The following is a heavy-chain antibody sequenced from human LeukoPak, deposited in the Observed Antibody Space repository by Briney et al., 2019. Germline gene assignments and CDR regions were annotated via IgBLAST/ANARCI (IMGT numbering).Heavy chain of an antibody. CDR3: ARRVTGRGLYYFDY. CDR1: GSIFTSYW. V-gene: IGHV5-51*01. CDR2: IYPGDSDT. D-gene: IGHD7-27*01. J-gene: IGHJ4*02. Sequence: GASLKISCKGSGSIFTSYWIGWVRQLPGKGLEWMGIIYPGDSDTRYSPSFQGQVTISADKSLSTAYLQWSSLKASDTAMYYCARRVTGRGLYYFDYWGQRTLVTVSS.